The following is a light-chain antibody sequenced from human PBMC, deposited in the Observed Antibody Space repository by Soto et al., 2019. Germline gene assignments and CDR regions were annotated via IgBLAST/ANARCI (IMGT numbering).Light chain of an antibody. Sequence: NFMLTQPHSVSESPGKTVTISCTRSSGSIGSNYVQWYQQRPGSAPTTVIYEDKQRPSGVPDRFSGSTDGSSNSASLTISGLQTEDEADYYCQSYDSSSVAFGRGTQLTVL. CDR1: SGSIGSNY. J-gene: IGLJ2*01. CDR3: QSYDSSSVA. V-gene: IGLV6-57*04. CDR2: EDK.